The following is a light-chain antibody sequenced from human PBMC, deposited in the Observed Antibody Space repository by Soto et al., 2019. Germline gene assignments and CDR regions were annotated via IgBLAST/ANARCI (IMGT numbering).Light chain of an antibody. V-gene: IGLV2-8*01. J-gene: IGLJ2*01. CDR3: SSYAGSNKVV. CDR2: EVS. CDR1: SSDVGGYNY. Sequence: QSVLTQPPSASGSPGQSVTISCTGTSSDVGGYNYVSWYQQHPGKAPKLMIYEVSKRPSGVPDRFSGSKSGNTASLTVSGRQAEDEADYYCSSYAGSNKVVFGGGTKLTVL.